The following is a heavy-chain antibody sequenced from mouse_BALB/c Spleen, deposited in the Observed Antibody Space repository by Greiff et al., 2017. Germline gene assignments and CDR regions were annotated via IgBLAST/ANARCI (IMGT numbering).Heavy chain of an antibody. J-gene: IGHJ4*01. V-gene: IGHV1-67*01. CDR1: GYTFTDYA. CDR2: ISTYYGNT. CDR3: AREFPFAMDY. Sequence: QVQLQQSGPELVRPGVSVKISCKGSGYTFTDYAMHWVKQSHAKSLEWIGVISTYYGNTNYNQKFKGKATMTVDKSSSTAYMELARLTSEDSAIYYFAREFPFAMDYRGQGTPVNVSS.